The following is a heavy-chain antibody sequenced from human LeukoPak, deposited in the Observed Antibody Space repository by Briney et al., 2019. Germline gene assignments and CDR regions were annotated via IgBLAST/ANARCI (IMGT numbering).Heavy chain of an antibody. V-gene: IGHV3-30*02. CDR2: IRYDGSDK. CDR3: AKGSFYCNGNSCPQYYYYMDV. J-gene: IGHJ6*03. D-gene: IGHD2/OR15-2a*01. Sequence: GGSLRLSCAASGYTFSRHGIHWVRQAPGKGQEWVAFIRYDGSDKYYADSVKGRFTISRDDSKNTLYLQMNSLRVEDTAVYYCAKGSFYCNGNSCPQYYYYMDVWGKGTTVTVSS. CDR1: GYTFSRHG.